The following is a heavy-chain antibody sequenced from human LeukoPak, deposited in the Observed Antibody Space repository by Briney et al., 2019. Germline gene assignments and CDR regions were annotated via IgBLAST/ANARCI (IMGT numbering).Heavy chain of an antibody. CDR1: GVTVRSNY. D-gene: IGHD3-22*01. CDR3: AREDSRGSSGLDYSFMDV. Sequence: GGSLRLSCAASGVTVRSNYMNWVRQAPGKGLEWVSVIHSGGKSVYADFVKGRFTISRDNSMNTMYLQMNSLTAEDTAVYYCAREDSRGSSGLDYSFMDVWGKGTTVIVSS. CDR2: IHSGGKS. V-gene: IGHV3-53*01. J-gene: IGHJ6*03.